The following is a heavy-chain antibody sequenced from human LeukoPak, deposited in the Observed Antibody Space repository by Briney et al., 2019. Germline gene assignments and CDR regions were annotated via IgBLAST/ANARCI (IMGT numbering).Heavy chain of an antibody. D-gene: IGHD2-2*02. CDR3: ARDPSYRYCSSTSCYSDY. CDR2: ISSSSSYI. V-gene: IGHV3-21*01. CDR1: GFTFSSYS. J-gene: IGHJ4*02. Sequence: RGSLRLSCAASGFTFSSYSMNWVRQAPGKGLEWVSSISSSSSYIYYADSVKGRFTISRDNAKNSLYLQMNSLRAEDTAVYYCARDPSYRYCSSTSCYSDYWGQGTLVTVSS.